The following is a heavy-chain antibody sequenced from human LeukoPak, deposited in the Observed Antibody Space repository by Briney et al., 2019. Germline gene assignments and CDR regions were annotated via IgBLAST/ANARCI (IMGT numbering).Heavy chain of an antibody. D-gene: IGHD1-14*01. V-gene: IGHV4-59*12. Sequence: PSETPSLTCTVSGGSISSYYWSWIRQPPGKGLEWIGYIYYSGSTNYNPSLQSRVTISVDTSKNQFSLKLSSVTAADTAVYYCARDLPDTFYGMDVWGQGTTVTVSS. J-gene: IGHJ6*02. CDR2: IYYSGST. CDR3: ARDLPDTFYGMDV. CDR1: GGSISSYY.